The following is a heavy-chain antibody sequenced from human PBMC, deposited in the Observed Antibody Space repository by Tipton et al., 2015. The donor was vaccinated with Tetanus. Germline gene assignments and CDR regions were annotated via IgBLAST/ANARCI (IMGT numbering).Heavy chain of an antibody. CDR2: IYPGDSDT. V-gene: IGHV5-51*01. CDR1: GYSFTSYW. CDR3: ARSTSNSGEGWFDP. Sequence: EVQLVQSGAEVKKPGESLKISCKGSGYSFTSYWIGWVRQMTGKGLEWMGIIYPGDSDTSYSPPFQGQVPISAAKSISTAYLQWSSLKASDTAMYYCARSTSNSGEGWFDPRGQGTLVTVSS. J-gene: IGHJ5*02. D-gene: IGHD1-26*01.